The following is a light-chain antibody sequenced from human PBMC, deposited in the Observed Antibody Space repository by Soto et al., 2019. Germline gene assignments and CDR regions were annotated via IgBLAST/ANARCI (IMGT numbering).Light chain of an antibody. CDR1: SSDVGGYNY. Sequence: QSALTQPPSASGSPGQSVTITRTGTSSDVGGYNYVSWYQQHPDKAPKLMIYEVTKRPSGVPDRFSGSKSGNTASLTVSGLQAADEADYYCASYAGSNNFVVFGGGTKLTVL. CDR2: EVT. J-gene: IGLJ2*01. CDR3: ASYAGSNNFVV. V-gene: IGLV2-8*01.